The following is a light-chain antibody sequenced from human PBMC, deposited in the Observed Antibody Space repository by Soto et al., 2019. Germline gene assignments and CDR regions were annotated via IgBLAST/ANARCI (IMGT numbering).Light chain of an antibody. J-gene: IGLJ3*02. CDR2: EVT. V-gene: IGLV2-8*01. CDR1: SSDVGSYNF. CDR3: SSYAGSNNLV. Sequence: QSALTQPPSASGSPGQSVTISCTGTSSDVGSYNFVSWYQHHPGKAPKLMIYEVTKRPSGVPDRGSGSKSGNPASLTVSGLQAEDDADYYCSSYAGSNNLVFGGGTKVTVL.